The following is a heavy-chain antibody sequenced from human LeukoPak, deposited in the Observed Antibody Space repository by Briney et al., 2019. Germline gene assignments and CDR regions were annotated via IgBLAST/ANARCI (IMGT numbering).Heavy chain of an antibody. J-gene: IGHJ5*02. CDR1: GGTFSSYT. V-gene: IGHV1-69*02. D-gene: IGHD6-6*01. CDR2: IIPILGIA. Sequence: SVKVSCKASGGTFSSYTISWVRQAPGQGLEWMGRIIPILGIANYAQKFQGRVTIAADKSTSTAYMELSSLRSEDTAVYYCARGTSSSSGDWFDPWGQGTLVTVSS. CDR3: ARGTSSSSGDWFDP.